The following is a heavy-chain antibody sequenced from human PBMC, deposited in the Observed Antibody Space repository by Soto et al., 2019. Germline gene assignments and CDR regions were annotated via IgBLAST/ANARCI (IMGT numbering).Heavy chain of an antibody. Sequence: LGGSLRLSCAASGFTFSSYAMSWVRQAPGRGLEWVSTISAGGANTYYANSVRGRFIISRDNSKSTLYLQMNRLRAEDKALYYCAKDRYCSDTSCYGGIGVWGQGTTVTGSS. CDR2: ISAGGANT. V-gene: IGHV3-23*01. CDR1: GFTFSSYA. CDR3: AKDRYCSDTSCYGGIGV. D-gene: IGHD2-2*01. J-gene: IGHJ6*02.